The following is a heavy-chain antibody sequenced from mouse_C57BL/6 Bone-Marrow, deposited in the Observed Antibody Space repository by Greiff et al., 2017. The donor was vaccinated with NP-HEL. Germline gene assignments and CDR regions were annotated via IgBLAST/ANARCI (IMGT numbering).Heavy chain of an antibody. Sequence: EVMLVESGAGLVKPGGSLKLSCAASGFTFSSYAMSWVRQTPEKRLEWVAYISSGGDYIYYADTVKGRFTISRDNARNTLYLQMSSLKSEDTAMYYCTRDLDYYGSSLYWYFDVWGTGTTVTVSS. D-gene: IGHD1-1*01. J-gene: IGHJ1*03. V-gene: IGHV5-9-1*02. CDR2: ISSGGDYI. CDR1: GFTFSSYA. CDR3: TRDLDYYGSSLYWYFDV.